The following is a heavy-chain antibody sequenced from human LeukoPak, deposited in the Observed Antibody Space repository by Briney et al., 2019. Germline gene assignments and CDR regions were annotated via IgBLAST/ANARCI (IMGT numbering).Heavy chain of an antibody. V-gene: IGHV4-34*01. Sequence: SETLSLTCAVYGGSSSGYYWSWIRQPPGKGLEWIGEINHSGSTNYNPSLKSRVTISVDTSKNQFSLKLSSVTAADTAVYYCARGRRVRGVIKKSGNWFDPWGQGTLVTVSS. CDR3: ARGRRVRGVIKKSGNWFDP. CDR2: INHSGST. CDR1: GGSSSGYY. J-gene: IGHJ5*02. D-gene: IGHD3-10*01.